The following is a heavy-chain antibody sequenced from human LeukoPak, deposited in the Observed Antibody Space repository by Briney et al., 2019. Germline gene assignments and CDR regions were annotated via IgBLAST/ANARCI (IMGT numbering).Heavy chain of an antibody. CDR1: GGSITSGDYC. J-gene: IGHJ4*02. CDR2: IYNSGST. D-gene: IGHD4-11*01. V-gene: IGHV4-30-4*01. Sequence: PSETLSLTCTVSGGSITSGDYCWSWIRQPPGKGLEWIGYIYNSGSTYYNPSLKSRVTISEDTSKNQFSLKLSSVTAADTAVYYCARRSDHSDYFDSWGQGTLVTVSS. CDR3: ARRSDHSDYFDS.